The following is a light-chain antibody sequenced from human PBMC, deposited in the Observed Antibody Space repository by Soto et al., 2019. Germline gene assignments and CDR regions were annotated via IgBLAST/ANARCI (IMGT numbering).Light chain of an antibody. Sequence: EVVLTQSPDTLSLSPGERATLSCRASQSVSSDYLVWYQQKPGQAPRLLIDGASSRATGIPDRFSGSGSGTDFTLTISRLEPEDFAVYYCQHYGNSPPSVTFGPGTKVDIK. CDR1: QSVSSDY. J-gene: IGKJ3*01. V-gene: IGKV3-20*01. CDR3: QHYGNSPPSVT. CDR2: GAS.